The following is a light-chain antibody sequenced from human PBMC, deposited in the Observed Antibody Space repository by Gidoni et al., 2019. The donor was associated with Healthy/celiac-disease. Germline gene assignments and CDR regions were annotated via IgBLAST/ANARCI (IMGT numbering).Light chain of an antibody. J-gene: IGKJ2*01. CDR1: QDINNY. CDR3: QQYDNLPMYT. Sequence: DIQLTNSPSSLSASVGDRVTITCQESQDINNYLNWYQQKPGKAPKRLIYDASNLETGLPSRFSESGAGTDLTDTISSLQREDIATYYRQQYDNLPMYTFXQXTKLEIK. CDR2: DAS. V-gene: IGKV1-33*01.